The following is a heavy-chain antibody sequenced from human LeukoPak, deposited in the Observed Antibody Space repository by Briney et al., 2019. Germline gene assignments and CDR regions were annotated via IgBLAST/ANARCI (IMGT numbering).Heavy chain of an antibody. CDR2: IIPIFGIA. CDR3: ASGYDILTGYYTPSFDY. D-gene: IGHD3-9*01. V-gene: IGHV1-69*04. Sequence: ASVKVSCKASGGTFSSYAISWVRQAPGQGLEWMGRIIPIFGIANYAQKFQGRVTITADKSTSTVYMELSSLRSEDTAVYYCASGYDILTGYYTPSFDYWGQGTLVTVSS. CDR1: GGTFSSYA. J-gene: IGHJ4*02.